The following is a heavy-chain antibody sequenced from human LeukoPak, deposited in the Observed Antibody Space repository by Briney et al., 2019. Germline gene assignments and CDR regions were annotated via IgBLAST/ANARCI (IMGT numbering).Heavy chain of an antibody. CDR3: ARDTAAAGLDY. J-gene: IGHJ4*02. Sequence: GASVKVSCKASGYTFTSYGINWVRQAPGQGLEWMGWISAYNGNTNYAQNLQGRVTMTTDTFTSTAYMELRSLRSGDTAVYYCARDTAAAGLDYWGQGTLVTASS. CDR1: GYTFTSYG. V-gene: IGHV1-18*01. D-gene: IGHD6-13*01. CDR2: ISAYNGNT.